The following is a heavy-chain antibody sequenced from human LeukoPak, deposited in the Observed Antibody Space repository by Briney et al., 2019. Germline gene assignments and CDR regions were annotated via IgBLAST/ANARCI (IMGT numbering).Heavy chain of an antibody. Sequence: PSETLSLTCTVSGGSISSSSYYWGWIRQPPGKGLEWIGSIYYSGSTYYNPSLKSRVTISVDTSKNQFSLKLSSVTAADTAVYYCARAPSATGAWFDPWGQGTLVTVSS. J-gene: IGHJ5*02. CDR1: GGSISSSSYY. V-gene: IGHV4-39*01. CDR2: IYYSGST. D-gene: IGHD7-27*01. CDR3: ARAPSATGAWFDP.